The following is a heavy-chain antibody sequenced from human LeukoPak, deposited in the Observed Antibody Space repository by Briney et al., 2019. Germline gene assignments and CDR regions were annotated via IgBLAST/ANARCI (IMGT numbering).Heavy chain of an antibody. J-gene: IGHJ4*02. D-gene: IGHD2-15*01. Sequence: ASVKVSCKASGYIFTSYDINWVRQATGQGLEWMGWMNPNSGNTGYAQKFQGRVTMTEDTSTDTAYMELSSLRSEDTAVYYCATDHRYCSGGSCYSFVYFDYWGQGTLVTVSS. CDR2: MNPNSGNT. CDR3: ATDHRYCSGGSCYSFVYFDY. V-gene: IGHV1-8*02. CDR1: GYIFTSYD.